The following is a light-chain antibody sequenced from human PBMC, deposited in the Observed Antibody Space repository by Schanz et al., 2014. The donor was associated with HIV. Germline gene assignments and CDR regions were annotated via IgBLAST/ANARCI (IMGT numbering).Light chain of an antibody. V-gene: IGKV3-20*01. CDR1: QSITYNY. CDR2: GAS. J-gene: IGKJ3*01. Sequence: EIVLTQSPATLSVSPGETATLSCRASQSITYNYLAWSQQKPGQAPRLLIYGASSRATGIPDRFSGAGSGTDFTLTISRLEPEDFAVYYCQHYGTSFTFGPGTKVDIK. CDR3: QHYGTSFT.